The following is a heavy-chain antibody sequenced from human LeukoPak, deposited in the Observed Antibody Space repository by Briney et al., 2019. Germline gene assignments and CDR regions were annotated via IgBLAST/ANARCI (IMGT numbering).Heavy chain of an antibody. Sequence: GRSLRLSCTASGFTFGDYAMSWVRQAPGKGLEWVGFIRSKVYGGTTEYAASVKGRFTIPRDDSKSIAYLQMNSLKTEDTAVYYCTRGSRYCDSTSCPYYYMDVWGKGTTVTVSS. D-gene: IGHD2-2*01. CDR2: IRSKVYGGTT. CDR3: TRGSRYCDSTSCPYYYMDV. J-gene: IGHJ6*03. V-gene: IGHV3-49*04. CDR1: GFTFGDYA.